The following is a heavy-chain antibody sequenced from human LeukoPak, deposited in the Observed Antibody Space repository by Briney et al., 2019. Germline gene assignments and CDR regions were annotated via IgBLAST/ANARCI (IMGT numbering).Heavy chain of an antibody. V-gene: IGHV3-21*01. CDR2: ITSSSSYI. J-gene: IGHJ1*01. CDR3: ARDFTTSSTAYFQH. D-gene: IGHD6-6*01. Sequence: GGSLRLSCGASGFTFSSSAMSWVRQAPGKGLEWVSSITSSSSYIYYADSVKGRFTISRDNAKNSLYLQMNSLRAEDTAVYYCARDFTTSSTAYFQHWGQGTLVTVSS. CDR1: GFTFSSSA.